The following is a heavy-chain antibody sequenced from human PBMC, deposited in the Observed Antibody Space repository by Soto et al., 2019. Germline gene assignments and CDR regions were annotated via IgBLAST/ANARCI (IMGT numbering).Heavy chain of an antibody. Sequence: QVQLQESGPGLVKPSQTLSLTCTVSGGSISSGGYYWSWIRQHPGKGLEWIGYIYYSGSTYYNPSLKSRVTISVDTSKNQFPLKLSSVTAADTAVYYCARDEDYGDYYYGMDVWGQGTTVTVSS. J-gene: IGHJ6*02. CDR2: IYYSGST. CDR1: GGSISSGGYY. D-gene: IGHD4-17*01. V-gene: IGHV4-31*03. CDR3: ARDEDYGDYYYGMDV.